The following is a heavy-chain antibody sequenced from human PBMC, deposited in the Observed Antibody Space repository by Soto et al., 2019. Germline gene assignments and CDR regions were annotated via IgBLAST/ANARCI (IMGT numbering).Heavy chain of an antibody. J-gene: IGHJ2*01. CDR1: GGSISSYY. V-gene: IGHV4-59*08. Sequence: QVQLQESGPGLVKPSETLSLTCTVSGGSISSYYWSWIRQPPGKGLEWIGYIYYSGSTNYNPSLKSRVTISVDTSKNQFSLKLSSVTAADTAVYYCARLVADFDLWGRGTLVTVSS. CDR3: ARLVADFDL. CDR2: IYYSGST. D-gene: IGHD2-15*01.